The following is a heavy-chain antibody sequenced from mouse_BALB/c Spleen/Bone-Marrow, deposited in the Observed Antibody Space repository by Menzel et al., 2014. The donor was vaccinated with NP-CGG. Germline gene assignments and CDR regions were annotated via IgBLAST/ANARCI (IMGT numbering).Heavy chain of an antibody. J-gene: IGHJ4*01. CDR3: MGGKDYYAMDY. CDR1: GYTFTSYW. CDR2: IYPGNSDT. V-gene: IGHV1-5*01. D-gene: IGHD1-3*01. Sequence: EVKLVESGTVLARPGASVKMSCKASGYTFTSYWMHWAKQRPGQGLEWIGAIYPGNSDTSYNQKFKGKAKLTAVTSTSTAYMELSSLTNEDSAVYYCMGGKDYYAMDYWGQGTSVTVSS.